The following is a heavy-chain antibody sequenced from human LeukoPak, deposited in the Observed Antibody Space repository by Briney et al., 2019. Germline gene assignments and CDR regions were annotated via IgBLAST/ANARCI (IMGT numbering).Heavy chain of an antibody. Sequence: SETLSLTCTVSGGSISSYYWSWIRQPPGKGLEWIGYIYYSGSTNYNPSLKSRVTISVDTSKNQFSLKLSSVTAADTAVYYCARGPITPDSYGYYYYYGMDVWGQGTTVTVSS. CDR2: IYYSGST. J-gene: IGHJ6*02. V-gene: IGHV4-59*01. D-gene: IGHD5-18*01. CDR1: GGSISSYY. CDR3: ARGPITPDSYGYYYYYGMDV.